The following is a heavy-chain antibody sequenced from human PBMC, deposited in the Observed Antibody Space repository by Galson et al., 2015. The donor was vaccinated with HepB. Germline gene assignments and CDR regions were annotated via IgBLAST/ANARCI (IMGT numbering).Heavy chain of an antibody. D-gene: IGHD3-10*01. CDR2: IRSKANSYAT. V-gene: IGHV3-73*01. Sequence: SLRLSCAASGFTFSGSAMHWVRQASGKGLEWVGRIRSKANSYATAYAASVKGRFTISRDDSKNTAYLQMNSLKTEDTAVYYCTSLIKWHTITMVRGASDYWGQGTLVTVSS. J-gene: IGHJ4*02. CDR1: GFTFSGSA. CDR3: TSLIKWHTITMVRGASDY.